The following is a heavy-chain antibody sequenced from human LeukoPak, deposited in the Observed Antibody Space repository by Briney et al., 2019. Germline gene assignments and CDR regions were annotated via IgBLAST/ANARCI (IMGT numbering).Heavy chain of an antibody. J-gene: IGHJ4*02. V-gene: IGHV3-74*01. CDR2: INSDGSST. Sequence: VGSLRLSCAASGFAFSRYWMHWVRQAPGQGLVWVSRINSDGSSTIYADSVQGRFTISRDNAKNTLYLPMNSLIAEDTAVYYCARDADGSYIDYWGQGSLVTVSS. CDR1: GFAFSRYW. D-gene: IGHD3-10*01. CDR3: ARDADGSYIDY.